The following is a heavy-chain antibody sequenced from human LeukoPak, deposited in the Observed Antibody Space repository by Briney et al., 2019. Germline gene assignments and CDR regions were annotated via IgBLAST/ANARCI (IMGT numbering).Heavy chain of an antibody. V-gene: IGHV4-39*07. CDR2: IYYSGST. Sequence: ASETLSLTCTVSGGSISSSSYYWGWIRQPPGKGLEWIGSIYYSGSTYYNPSLKSRVTISVDTSKNQFSLKLSSVTAADTAVYYCARRPKITMVRGVKWDYFDYWGQGTLVTVSS. CDR1: GGSISSSSYY. CDR3: ARRPKITMVRGVKWDYFDY. D-gene: IGHD3-10*01. J-gene: IGHJ4*02.